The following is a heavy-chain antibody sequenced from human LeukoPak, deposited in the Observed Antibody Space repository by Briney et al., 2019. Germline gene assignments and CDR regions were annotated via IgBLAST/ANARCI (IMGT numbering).Heavy chain of an antibody. CDR3: ARGSGTIFGVVIRATLDY. V-gene: IGHV4-34*01. CDR1: GGPFSGYY. CDR2: INHSGST. Sequence: PSETLSLTCAVYGGPFSGYYWSWIRQPPGKGLEWIGEINHSGSTNYNPSLKSRVTISVDTSKNQFSLKLSSVTAAATAVYYCARGSGTIFGVVIRATLDYWGQGTLVTVSS. J-gene: IGHJ4*02. D-gene: IGHD3-3*01.